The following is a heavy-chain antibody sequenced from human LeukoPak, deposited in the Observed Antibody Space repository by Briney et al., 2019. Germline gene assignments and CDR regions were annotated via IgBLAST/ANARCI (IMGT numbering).Heavy chain of an antibody. V-gene: IGHV3-48*03. J-gene: IGHJ4*02. CDR2: ISSSGTIM. CDR1: GFTFSSYA. CDR3: ARAMTS. D-gene: IGHD4-11*01. Sequence: GGSLRLSCAASGFTFSSYAMNWVRQAPGKGLEWVSHISSSGTIMYYADSVKGRFTISRDNAKNSLYLQMNSLRAEDTAVYYCARAMTSWGQGTLVTVSS.